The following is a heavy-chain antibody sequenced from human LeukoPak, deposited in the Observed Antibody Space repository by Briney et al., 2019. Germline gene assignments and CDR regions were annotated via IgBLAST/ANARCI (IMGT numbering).Heavy chain of an antibody. CDR2: ISYDGSNK. J-gene: IGHJ4*02. Sequence: GGSLRLSCAVSGFTFSTYGMHWVRQAPGKGLEWVAAISYDGSNKYYADSVKGRFTISRDNSKNTLYLQVNSLRAEDTAVYYCAKRNYDSSGYYIDYWGQGTLVTVSS. D-gene: IGHD3-22*01. CDR1: GFTFSTYG. CDR3: AKRNYDSSGYYIDY. V-gene: IGHV3-30*18.